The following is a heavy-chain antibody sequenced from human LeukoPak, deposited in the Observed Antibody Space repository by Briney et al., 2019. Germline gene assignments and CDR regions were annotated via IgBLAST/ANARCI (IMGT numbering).Heavy chain of an antibody. J-gene: IGHJ4*02. V-gene: IGHV3-74*01. CDR3: AQAGTYYYDSSGYFW. Sequence: GGSLRLSCAASGFTFSSYWMHWVRQAPGKGLVWVSRINSDGSSTSYADSVKGRFTISRDNAKNTLYLQMNSLRAEDTAVYYCAQAGTYYYDSSGYFWWGQGTLVTVSS. CDR2: INSDGSST. CDR1: GFTFSSYW. D-gene: IGHD3-22*01.